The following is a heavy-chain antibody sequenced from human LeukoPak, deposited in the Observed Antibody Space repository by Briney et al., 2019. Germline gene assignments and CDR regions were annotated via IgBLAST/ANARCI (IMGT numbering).Heavy chain of an antibody. CDR2: MNPNSGNT. V-gene: IGHV1-8*01. Sequence: ASVKVSCKASGYTFTSYDINWVRQATGQGPEWMGWMNPNSGNTGYAQKFQGRVTMTRNTSISTAYMELSSLRSEDTAVYYCARTSSSWYSAPIHLGFDPWGQGTLVTVSS. D-gene: IGHD6-13*01. CDR3: ARTSSSWYSAPIHLGFDP. CDR1: GYTFTSYD. J-gene: IGHJ5*02.